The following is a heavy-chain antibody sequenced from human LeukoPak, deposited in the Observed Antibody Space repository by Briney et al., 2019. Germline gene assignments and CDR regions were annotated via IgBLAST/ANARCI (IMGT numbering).Heavy chain of an antibody. J-gene: IGHJ4*02. Sequence: GGSLRLSCAASGFTFSSYAMSWVRQAPGKGLEWVSAISGSGGSTYYADSVKGRFTISRDNSKNTLYLQMNSLRAEDTAVYYCAKRQSGYCSSTSCHNAYYFDYWGQGTLVTVSS. V-gene: IGHV3-23*01. CDR1: GFTFSSYA. CDR3: AKRQSGYCSSTSCHNAYYFDY. D-gene: IGHD2-2*02. CDR2: ISGSGGST.